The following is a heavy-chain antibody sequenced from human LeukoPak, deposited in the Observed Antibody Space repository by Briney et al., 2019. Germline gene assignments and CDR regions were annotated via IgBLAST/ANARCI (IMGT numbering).Heavy chain of an antibody. J-gene: IGHJ4*02. Sequence: SSETLSLTCTVSGGSISSYYWSWIRQPPGKGLEWIGYIYYSGSTNYNPSLKSRVTISVDTSKNQFSLKLSSVTAADTAVYYCARRDQQEFDYWGQGTLVTVSS. CDR3: ARRDQQEFDY. CDR2: IYYSGST. V-gene: IGHV4-59*08. CDR1: GGSISSYY.